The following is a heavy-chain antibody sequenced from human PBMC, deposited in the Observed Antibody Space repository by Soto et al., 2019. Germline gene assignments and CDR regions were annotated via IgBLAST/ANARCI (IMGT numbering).Heavy chain of an antibody. V-gene: IGHV3-30*04. CDR3: VRCWGTGVGSYLGYNWFDP. CDR2: MSYDGSTK. J-gene: IGHJ5*02. D-gene: IGHD1-1*01. CDR1: GFTVSTYS. Sequence: QVQVMESGGGVVQPGRSLRLSCAASGFTVSTYSMHWVRQAPGTGLEWVALMSYDGSTKDYADSVKGRFTISRDNSKNTLYLQMNSLITEDTAVYYCVRCWGTGVGSYLGYNWFDPWGQGTPVTVSS.